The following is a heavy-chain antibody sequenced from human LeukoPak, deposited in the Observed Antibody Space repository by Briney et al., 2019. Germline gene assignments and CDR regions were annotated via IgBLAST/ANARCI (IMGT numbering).Heavy chain of an antibody. CDR1: LFIFSNHW. Sequence: GGSLRLSCPASLFIFSNHWITSVRQAPGKGLDWVANIKQDGSEKYYVDSVKGRFTISRENAKNSLNLQMNSLRAEDTAVYYCARGGGLDTCGQGTMVTVSS. J-gene: IGHJ3*02. CDR3: ARGGGLDT. V-gene: IGHV3-7*05. CDR2: IKQDGSEK.